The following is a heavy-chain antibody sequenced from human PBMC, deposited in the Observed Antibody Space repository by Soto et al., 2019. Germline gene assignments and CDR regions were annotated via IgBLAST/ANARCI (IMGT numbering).Heavy chain of an antibody. J-gene: IGHJ4*02. CDR1: GGSISSYY. D-gene: IGHD5-18*01. V-gene: IGHV4-59*01. Sequence: QVQLQESGPGLVKPSETLSLTCTVSGGSISSYYWSWIRQPPGKGLEWIGYIYYSGSTNYNPSLKSRVTISVDTSKNQFSLKLSSVTAADTAVYYCARYSYGSYYFDYWGQGTLVTVSS. CDR2: IYYSGST. CDR3: ARYSYGSYYFDY.